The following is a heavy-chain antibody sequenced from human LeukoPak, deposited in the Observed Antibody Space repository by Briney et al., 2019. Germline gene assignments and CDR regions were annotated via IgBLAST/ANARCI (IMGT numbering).Heavy chain of an antibody. Sequence: GGSLRLSCAASGFTFSSSDMNWVRQAPGKGLEWVSYITSSSSTICYADSVKGRFTISRDNSKNTLYLQMNSLRAEDTAVYYCARCPGGSYYAGWGQGTLVTVSS. CDR2: ITSSSSTI. D-gene: IGHD1-26*01. CDR1: GFTFSSSD. V-gene: IGHV3-48*01. CDR3: ARCPGGSYYAG. J-gene: IGHJ4*02.